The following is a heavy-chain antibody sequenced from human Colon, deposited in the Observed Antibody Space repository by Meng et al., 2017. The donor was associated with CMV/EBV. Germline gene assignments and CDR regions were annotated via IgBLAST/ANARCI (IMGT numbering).Heavy chain of an antibody. Sequence: GSLRLSCAVSGGSISSSNWWRWVRQPPGKGLEWIGEIYHSGSTNYNPSLKSRVTISVDKSKNQFSLKLSSVTAADTAVYYCARVSVAMITFGGVMSSGYFDYWGQGTLVTVSS. J-gene: IGHJ4*02. CDR3: ARVSVAMITFGGVMSSGYFDY. CDR2: IYHSGST. CDR1: GGSISSSNW. D-gene: IGHD3-16*01. V-gene: IGHV4-4*02.